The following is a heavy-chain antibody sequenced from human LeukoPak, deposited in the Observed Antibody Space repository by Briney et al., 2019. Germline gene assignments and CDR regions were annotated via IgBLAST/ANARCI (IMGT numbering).Heavy chain of an antibody. CDR2: TSGSGGST. CDR3: AKGSGSYLYYFDY. Sequence: GGSLRLSCAASGFTFSSYAMGWVRQAPGRGLEWVSATSGSGGSTYYADSVKGRFTISRDSSKNTLYLQMNSLRAEDTAVYYCAKGSGSYLYYFDYWGQGTLVTVSS. V-gene: IGHV3-23*01. D-gene: IGHD3-10*01. J-gene: IGHJ4*02. CDR1: GFTFSSYA.